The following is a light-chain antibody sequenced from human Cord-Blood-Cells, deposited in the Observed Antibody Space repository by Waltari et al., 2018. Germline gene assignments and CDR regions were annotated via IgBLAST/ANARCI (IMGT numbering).Light chain of an antibody. Sequence: QSALPQPAAVSASPVPWLPIPCTATSSAVGSYTLDSWYQQHPAKAPKLMIYEVSKRPSGVSNRFSGSKSGNTASLTISGLQAEDEADYYCCSYAGSSTYVFGTGTKVTVL. V-gene: IGLV2-23*02. CDR3: CSYAGSSTYV. J-gene: IGLJ1*01. CDR1: SSAVGSYTL. CDR2: EVS.